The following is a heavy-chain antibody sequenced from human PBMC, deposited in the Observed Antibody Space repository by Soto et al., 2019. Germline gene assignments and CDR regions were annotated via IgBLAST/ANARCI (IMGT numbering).Heavy chain of an antibody. D-gene: IGHD2-2*01. CDR2: INHSGST. V-gene: IGHV4-34*01. CDR1: GGSFSGYY. CDR3: ASDDYKYCSSTSCYHPYYYYYMDV. J-gene: IGHJ6*03. Sequence: SETLSLTCAVYGGSFSGYYWSWIRQPPGKGLEWTGEINHSGSTNYNPSLKSRVTISVDTSKNQFYLKLSSVTAADTAVYYCASDDYKYCSSTSCYHPYYYYYMDVWGKGTTVTVSS.